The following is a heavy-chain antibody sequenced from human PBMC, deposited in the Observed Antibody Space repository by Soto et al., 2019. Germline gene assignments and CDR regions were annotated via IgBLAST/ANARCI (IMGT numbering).Heavy chain of an antibody. J-gene: IGHJ6*02. Sequence: QVQLVQSGAEVKKPGSSVKVSSKASGGTFSSYAISWVRQSPGQGLEWMGGIIPIFGTANYAQKFQGRVTITADESTSTAYMELSSLRSEDTAVYYASCYDPIYGMDVWGQGTTVTVSS. CDR2: IIPIFGTA. D-gene: IGHD2-2*01. CDR1: GGTFSSYA. V-gene: IGHV1-69*01. CDR3: SCYDPIYGMDV.